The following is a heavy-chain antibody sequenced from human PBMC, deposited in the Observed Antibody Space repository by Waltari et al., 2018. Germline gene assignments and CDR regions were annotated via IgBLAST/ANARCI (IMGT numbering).Heavy chain of an antibody. CDR2: ISSSSSYI. CDR3: ARGYMTTVTTLGY. D-gene: IGHD4-17*01. V-gene: IGHV3-21*01. CDR1: GFTFSSYS. Sequence: EVQLVEAGGGLVKPGGSMRLSCAPSGFTFSSYSMNWVRQAPGKGLEWVSSISSSSSYIYYADSVKGRFTISRDNAKNSLYLQMNSLRAEDTAVYYCARGYMTTVTTLGYWGQGTLVTVSS. J-gene: IGHJ4*02.